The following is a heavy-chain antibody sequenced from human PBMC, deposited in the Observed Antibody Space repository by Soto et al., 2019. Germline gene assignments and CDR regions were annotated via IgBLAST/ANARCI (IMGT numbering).Heavy chain of an antibody. CDR2: IWYDGSNK. CDR3: ARVGNGWYFDY. V-gene: IGHV3-33*01. J-gene: IGHJ4*02. D-gene: IGHD6-19*01. CDR1: GFTFSSYG. Sequence: QVQLVESGGGVVQPGRSLRLSCAASGFTFSSYGMHWVRQAPGKGLEWVAVIWYDGSNKYYADSVKGRFTISRDNSKNTLYLQMNSLRAEDTAVYYCARVGNGWYFDYWGQGTLVTVCS.